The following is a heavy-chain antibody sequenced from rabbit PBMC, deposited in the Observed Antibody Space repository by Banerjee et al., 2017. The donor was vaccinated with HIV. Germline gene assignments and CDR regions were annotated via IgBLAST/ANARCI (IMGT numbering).Heavy chain of an antibody. CDR3: VRDTWPFNL. CDR1: GFDFSSYG. J-gene: IGHJ4*01. D-gene: IGHD3-1*01. Sequence: QEQLEESGGGLVKPEGSLTLSCKASGFDFSSYGVSWVRQAPGKGLEWIGYIVPVFGSTYYATWVNGRFTISSHNAQNTLYLQLNSLTAADTATYFCVRDTWPFNLWGPGTLVTVS. V-gene: IGHV1S47*01. CDR2: IVPVFGST.